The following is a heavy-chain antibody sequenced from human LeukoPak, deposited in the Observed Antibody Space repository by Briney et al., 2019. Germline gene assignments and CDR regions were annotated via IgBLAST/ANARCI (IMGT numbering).Heavy chain of an antibody. CDR3: ARDWGRDALDI. CDR1: GGSISSGSYY. CDR2: IYYSGIST. J-gene: IGHJ3*02. Sequence: SETLSLXCTVSGGSISSGSYYWGWIRQPPGKGLEWIGSIYYSGISTYYNPSLKSQVTISGDTSKNQLSLKLNSVTAADTAAYYCARDWGRDALDIWGQGTMVTVSS. D-gene: IGHD3-16*01. V-gene: IGHV4-39*01.